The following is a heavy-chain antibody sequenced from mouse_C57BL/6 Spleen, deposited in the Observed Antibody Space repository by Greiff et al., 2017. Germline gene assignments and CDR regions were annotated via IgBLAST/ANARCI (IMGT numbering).Heavy chain of an antibody. CDR2: IYPSDSET. V-gene: IGHV1-61*01. D-gene: IGHD2-12*01. CDR1: GYTFTSYW. Sequence: VQLQQPGAELVRPGSSVKLSCKASGYTFTSYWMDWVKQRPGQGLEWIGNIYPSDSETHYNQKFKDKATLTVDKSSSTAYMQHSSLTSEDSAVYDGAILLPQGDYAMDYWGQGTSVTVSS. J-gene: IGHJ4*01. CDR3: AILLPQGDYAMDY.